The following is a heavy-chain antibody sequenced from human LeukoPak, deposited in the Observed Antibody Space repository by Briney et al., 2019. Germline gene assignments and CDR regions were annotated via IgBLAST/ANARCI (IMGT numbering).Heavy chain of an antibody. CDR3: ALLGGKLLWRIDY. D-gene: IGHD3-10*01. CDR2: IRGSGVGT. V-gene: IGHV3-23*01. Sequence: PGGSLRLSCEASGFTFKNYDMTWVRQAPGKGLEWVSGIRGSGVGTSYADSVKGRFTISRDNSKNMLYLFMNNLRAEDTAVYYCALLGGKLLWRIDYWGQGTRVTVSS. CDR1: GFTFKNYD. J-gene: IGHJ4*02.